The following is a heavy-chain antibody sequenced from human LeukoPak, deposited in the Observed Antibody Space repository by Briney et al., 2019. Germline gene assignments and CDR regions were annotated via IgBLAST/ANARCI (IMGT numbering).Heavy chain of an antibody. V-gene: IGHV3-30*18. D-gene: IGHD3-22*01. CDR2: ISYDGSNK. CDR1: GFTFSSYG. J-gene: IGHJ4*02. Sequence: GGSLRLSCAASGFTFSSYGMHWVRQAPGKGLEWVAVISYDGSNKYYADSVKGRFTISRDNSKNTLYLQMNSLRAEDTAVYYCAKGDTMMVVAYFDYWGQGTLVTVSS. CDR3: AKGDTMMVVAYFDY.